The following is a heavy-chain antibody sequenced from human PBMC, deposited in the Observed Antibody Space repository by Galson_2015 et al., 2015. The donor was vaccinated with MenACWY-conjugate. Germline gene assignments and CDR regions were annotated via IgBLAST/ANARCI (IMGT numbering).Heavy chain of an antibody. V-gene: IGHV3-49*03. J-gene: IGHJ4*02. D-gene: IGHD5-18*01. CDR3: TRVAYSYGPEVDY. Sequence: SLRLSCAASGFTFGDYAMSWFRQAPGKGLEWVGFIRSKAYGGTTEYATSVKGRFTISRDDSKSIAYLQMNSLKTEDTAVYYCTRVAYSYGPEVDYWGQGTLVTVSS. CDR1: GFTFGDYA. CDR2: IRSKAYGGTT.